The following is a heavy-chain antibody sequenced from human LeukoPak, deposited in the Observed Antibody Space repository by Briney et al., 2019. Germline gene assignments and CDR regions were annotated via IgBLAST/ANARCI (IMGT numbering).Heavy chain of an antibody. J-gene: IGHJ4*02. CDR3: ARIRSPLTVDN. CDR1: GGSIGSYF. V-gene: IGHV4-59*01. Sequence: SETLSLTCTISGGSIGSYFWSWIRQPPGKGLEWIGYIFYTGSTNYSPSLKSRVTISLDTSKNQFSLNLTSVTAADTAVYFCARIRSPLTVDNSGERGLGSVSS. CDR2: IFYTGST. D-gene: IGHD3-10*01.